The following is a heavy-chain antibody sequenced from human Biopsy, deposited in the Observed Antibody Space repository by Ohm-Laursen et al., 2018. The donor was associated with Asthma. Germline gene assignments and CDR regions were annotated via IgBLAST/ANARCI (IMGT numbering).Heavy chain of an antibody. D-gene: IGHD3-22*01. Sequence: LSCAASGFTFSDYCMSWIRQHPGKGLEWIGFIYYSGSTYYNPSLKSRVSISIDTSKNQFSLKLSSVTAADTAVYYCARAQDYYDSRGYYRSFDYWGQGTLVTVSS. J-gene: IGHJ4*02. CDR3: ARAQDYYDSRGYYRSFDY. CDR2: IYYSGST. V-gene: IGHV4-31*02. CDR1: GFTFSDYC.